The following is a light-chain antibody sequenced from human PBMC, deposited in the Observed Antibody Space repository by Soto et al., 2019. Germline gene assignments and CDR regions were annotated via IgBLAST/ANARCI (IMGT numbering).Light chain of an antibody. CDR1: SSDFGTYNY. V-gene: IGLV2-14*01. Sequence: QSVLAQPASVSGSPGQSITISCTGASSDFGTYNYVSWYQHHPGKAPKLMIYEVSNRPSGVSNRFSASKSGNTASLTISGLQAEDEADYYCSSYTSINTEVFGTGTKV. CDR3: SSYTSINTEV. J-gene: IGLJ1*01. CDR2: EVS.